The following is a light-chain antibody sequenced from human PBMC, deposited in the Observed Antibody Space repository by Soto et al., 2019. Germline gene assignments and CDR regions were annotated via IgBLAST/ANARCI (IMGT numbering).Light chain of an antibody. CDR3: QSYDNGQGANVV. CDR2: GNI. J-gene: IGLJ2*01. CDR1: SSNIGADYD. V-gene: IGLV1-40*01. Sequence: QSVLTQPPSVSGAPGQRITISCTANSSNIGADYDVHWYQQHPGTAPKLLIYGNIKRPSGVPDRFSGSKSGTSASLAITRIQAEDEAEDYCQSYDNGQGANVVFGGGTKVTVL.